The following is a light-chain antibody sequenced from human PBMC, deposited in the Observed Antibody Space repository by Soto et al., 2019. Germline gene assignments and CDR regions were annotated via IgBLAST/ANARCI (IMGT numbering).Light chain of an antibody. CDR3: QHYNHWPQLS. CDR1: HYISTY. V-gene: IGKV1-39*01. CDR2: AAS. Sequence: DIQMTQSPSSLSASVGGRVAISCRASHYISTYLNWYQQRPGKAPKLLIYAASSLQSGVPSRFSGSGSGTEFTLTISSLQSEDSALYYCQHYNHWPQLSFGGGTKVEI. J-gene: IGKJ4*01.